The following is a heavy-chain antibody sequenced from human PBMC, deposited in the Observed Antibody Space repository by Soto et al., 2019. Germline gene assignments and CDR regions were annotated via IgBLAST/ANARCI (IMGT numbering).Heavy chain of an antibody. J-gene: IGHJ5*02. V-gene: IGHV4-30-4*01. CDR1: GGSISSGDYY. CDR3: ARGGYQLPHLGWFDP. Sequence: QVQLQESGPGLVKPSQTLSLTCTVSGGSISSGDYYWSWIGQPPGKGRRWIGYIYYSGSTYYNPSLKSRVTISVDTSKNQFSLKLSSVTAADTAVYYCARGGYQLPHLGWFDPWGQGTLVTVSS. CDR2: IYYSGST. D-gene: IGHD2-2*01.